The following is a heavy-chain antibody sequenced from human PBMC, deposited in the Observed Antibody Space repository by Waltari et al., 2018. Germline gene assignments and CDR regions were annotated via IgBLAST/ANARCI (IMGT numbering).Heavy chain of an antibody. J-gene: IGHJ4*02. D-gene: IGHD5-18*01. CDR1: GYTFTGYY. Sequence: QVQLVQSGAEVKKPGASVKVSCKASGYTFTGYYMHWVRQAPGQGLEWMGWINPNSGGKNYAQKFQGRVTMTRDTSISTAYMELSRLRSYDTAVYYCARDRNVDTAMVWLSWGQGTLVTVSS. CDR2: INPNSGGK. CDR3: ARDRNVDTAMVWLS. V-gene: IGHV1-2*02.